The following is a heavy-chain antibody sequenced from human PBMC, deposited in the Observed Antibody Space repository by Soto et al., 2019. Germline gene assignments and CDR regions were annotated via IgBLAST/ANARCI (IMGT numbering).Heavy chain of an antibody. CDR3: ASQRPHYYDSSGYYYKRAFDI. V-gene: IGHV3-53*01. CDR1: GFTVSSNY. Sequence: GGSLRLSCAASGFTVSSNYMSWVRQAPGKGLEWVSVIYSGGSTYYADSVKGRFTISRDNSKNMLYLQMNSLRAEDTAVYYCASQRPHYYDSSGYYYKRAFDIWGQGTMVTVSS. J-gene: IGHJ3*02. CDR2: IYSGGST. D-gene: IGHD3-22*01.